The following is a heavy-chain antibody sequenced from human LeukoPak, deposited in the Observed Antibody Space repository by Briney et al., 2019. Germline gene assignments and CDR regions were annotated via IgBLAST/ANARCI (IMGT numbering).Heavy chain of an antibody. V-gene: IGHV3-21*01. J-gene: IGHJ4*02. D-gene: IGHD2-15*01. CDR3: ARYRSGGSCYGDDY. Sequence: GGSLRLSCAASGFTFSSYSMNWVRQAPGKGLEWVSSISSGSSYIYYADSVKGRFTIPRDNAKNSLYLQMNSLRAEDTAVYYCARYRSGGSCYGDDYWGQGTLVTVSS. CDR2: ISSGSSYI. CDR1: GFTFSSYS.